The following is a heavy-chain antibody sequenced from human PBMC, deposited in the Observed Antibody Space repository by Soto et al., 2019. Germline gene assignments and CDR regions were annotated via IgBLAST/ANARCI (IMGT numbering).Heavy chain of an antibody. J-gene: IGHJ4*02. D-gene: IGHD3-22*01. CDR3: ATQLALRTYYYDSSGYYHN. CDR2: INSDGSST. V-gene: IGHV3-74*01. Sequence: GGSLRLSCAASGFTFSSYWMHWVRQAPGKGLVWVSRINSDGSSTSYADSVKGRFTISRDNAKNTLYLQMNSLRAEDTAVYYCATQLALRTYYYDSSGYYHNWGQGTLVTVSS. CDR1: GFTFSSYW.